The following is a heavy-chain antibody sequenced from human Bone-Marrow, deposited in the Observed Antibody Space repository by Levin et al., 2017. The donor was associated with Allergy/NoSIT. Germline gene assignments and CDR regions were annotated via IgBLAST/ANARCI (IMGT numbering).Heavy chain of an antibody. CDR1: GGSISSYY. D-gene: IGHD6-19*01. CDR2: IYYSGST. Sequence: PSETLSLTCTLSGGSISSYYWSWVRQPPGKGLEWIGYIYYSGSTNYNPSLKSRVTISVDTSKNQFSLKLSSVTAADTAVDYCARGSGWYYYWGQGTLATVSS. CDR3: ARGSGWYYY. V-gene: IGHV4-59*01. J-gene: IGHJ4*02.